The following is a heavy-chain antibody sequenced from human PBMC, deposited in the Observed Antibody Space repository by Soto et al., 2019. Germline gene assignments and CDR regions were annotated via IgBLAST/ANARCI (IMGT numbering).Heavy chain of an antibody. V-gene: IGHV1-18*01. D-gene: IGHD7-27*01. CDR1: GYTFTSYD. CDR2: ISGYDGNT. Sequence: QVQLVQSGPEVKKPGASVKVSCKASGYTFTSYDINWVRQAPGQCLEWMGWISGYDGNTNYAQKLQDRVTMTPDTSTSPAYMELRRPRSDATAVYYCASALGIGDYWGQRTQVTVSS. J-gene: IGHJ4*02. CDR3: ASALGIGDY.